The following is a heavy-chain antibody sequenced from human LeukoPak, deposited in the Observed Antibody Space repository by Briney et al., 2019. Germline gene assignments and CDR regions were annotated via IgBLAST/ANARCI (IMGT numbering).Heavy chain of an antibody. J-gene: IGHJ4*02. D-gene: IGHD5-24*01. Sequence: SETLFLTCTVSGRFFSTYYWRWLRQPPGKGLEWVGYIFHTGSTNYNPSLKSRVTISLDTSKDQFSLKLTSMTTADTAVYFCARRSRDCYNHFDYWGQGTLVTVSS. V-gene: IGHV4-59*13. CDR1: GRFFSTYY. CDR3: ARRSRDCYNHFDY. CDR2: IFHTGST.